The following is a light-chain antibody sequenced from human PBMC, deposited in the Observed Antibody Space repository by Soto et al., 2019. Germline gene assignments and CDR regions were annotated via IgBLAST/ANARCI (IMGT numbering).Light chain of an antibody. CDR2: DAS. CDR1: QSISSW. J-gene: IGKJ1*01. V-gene: IGKV1-5*01. CDR3: QQYNSSWT. Sequence: DIQMTQSPSTLSASVGDIVTITCRASQSISSWLAWYKQKPGKAPXXLIYDASSLESGVPSRLSGSGSGTEFTLTISSMKPDDFATYYCQQYNSSWTFGQGTKVDIK.